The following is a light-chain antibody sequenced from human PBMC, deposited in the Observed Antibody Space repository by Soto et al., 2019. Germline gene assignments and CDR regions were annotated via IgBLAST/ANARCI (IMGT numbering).Light chain of an antibody. J-gene: IGLJ1*01. V-gene: IGLV2-14*01. CDR2: EVS. CDR1: SSDVGDYNF. CDR3: NSYTSSNTLYV. Sequence: QSVLTQPASVSGSPGQSITIPCTGTSSDVGDYNFVSWYQQHPGKAPKLMIYEVSHRPSGVSNRFSGSKSGNTASLTISGLQADDEADYYCNSYTSSNTLYVFGTGTKLTVL.